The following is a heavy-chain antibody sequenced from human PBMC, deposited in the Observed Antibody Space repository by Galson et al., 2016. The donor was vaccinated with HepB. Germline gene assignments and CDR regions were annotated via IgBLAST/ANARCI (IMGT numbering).Heavy chain of an antibody. Sequence: SLRLSCAASGFTFSSYAMTWVRQAPGKGLEWVAVISYDGSHKYYAASVKGRFTISRDNSKNTLSLQMNSLRAEDTAVYYCAKNDILAGYSAFDYWGQGILVTVSS. V-gene: IGHV3-30*18. D-gene: IGHD3-9*01. CDR3: AKNDILAGYSAFDY. CDR2: ISYDGSHK. CDR1: GFTFSSYA. J-gene: IGHJ4*02.